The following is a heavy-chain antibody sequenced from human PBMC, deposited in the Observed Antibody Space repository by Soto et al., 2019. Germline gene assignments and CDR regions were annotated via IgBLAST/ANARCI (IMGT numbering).Heavy chain of an antibody. CDR2: INGRGNYI. V-gene: IGHV3-23*01. D-gene: IGHD1-26*01. Sequence: GGSLRLSCEASGFSFNTYNMNWVRQAPERGLECVSSINGRGNYIYYADSVKGRFTISRDNSKNTLYLQMNSLRAEDTAVYYCAKDGGSGSPYYFDYWGQGTLVTSPQ. J-gene: IGHJ4*02. CDR3: AKDGGSGSPYYFDY. CDR1: GFSFNTYN.